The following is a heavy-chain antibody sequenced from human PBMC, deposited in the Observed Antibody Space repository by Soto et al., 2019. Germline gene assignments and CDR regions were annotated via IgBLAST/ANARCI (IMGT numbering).Heavy chain of an antibody. D-gene: IGHD3-10*01. J-gene: IGHJ4*02. V-gene: IGHV2-5*02. CDR2: TSWGADK. CDR1: GFSLKTSGVG. CDR3: ALLLRFMESGFDY. Sequence: QITLKESGPTLVKPTQTLTLTCTFSGFSLKTSGVGVGWISQPPAKALEWLALTSWGADKPYSPSVKSRLTTSKDTAKIQVVLTMTYMDAVDTATYLRALLLRFMESGFDYWGQGTPVTVSS.